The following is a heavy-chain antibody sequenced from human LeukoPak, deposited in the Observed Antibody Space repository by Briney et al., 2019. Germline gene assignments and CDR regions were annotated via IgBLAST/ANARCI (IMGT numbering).Heavy chain of an antibody. CDR3: VRDRAGTQDWVEFDP. Sequence: GGSLILSCAVSGFSVTNSYMDWVRQAPGKGLEWVSLIRGSGATLYADSMKGRFTISRDDSKNTVYLQMNSLRVEDTAVYFCVRDRAGTQDWVEFDPWGQGTLVTVSS. V-gene: IGHV3-66*03. D-gene: IGHD3-10*01. J-gene: IGHJ5*02. CDR2: IRGSGAT. CDR1: GFSVTNSY.